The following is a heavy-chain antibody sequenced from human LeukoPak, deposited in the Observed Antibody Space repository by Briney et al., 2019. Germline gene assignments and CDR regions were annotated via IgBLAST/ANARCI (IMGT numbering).Heavy chain of an antibody. CDR1: GGTFSSYA. CDR3: ARGNGNYGGYYMDV. J-gene: IGHJ4*02. CDR2: IIPIFGTA. V-gene: IGHV1-69*05. Sequence: AASVKVSCKASGGTFSSYAISWVRQAPGQGLEWMGGIIPIFGTANYAQKFQGRVTITTDESTSTAYMELSSLRSEDTAVYYCARGNGNYGGYYMDVWGQGTLVTVSS. D-gene: IGHD4-17*01.